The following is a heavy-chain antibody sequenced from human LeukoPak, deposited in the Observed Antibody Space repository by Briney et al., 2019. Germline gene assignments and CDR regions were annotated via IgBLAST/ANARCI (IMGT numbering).Heavy chain of an antibody. CDR3: ARDRYCSSTSCYKGVYYYMDV. CDR1: GYTFTSYG. V-gene: IGHV1-18*01. Sequence: ASVKVSCKASGYTFTSYGISWVRQAPGQGLEWMGWNSAYNGNTNYAQKLQGRVTMTTDTSTSTAYMELRSLRSDDTAVYYCARDRYCSSTSCYKGVYYYMDVWGKGTTVTVSS. CDR2: NSAYNGNT. J-gene: IGHJ6*03. D-gene: IGHD2-2*02.